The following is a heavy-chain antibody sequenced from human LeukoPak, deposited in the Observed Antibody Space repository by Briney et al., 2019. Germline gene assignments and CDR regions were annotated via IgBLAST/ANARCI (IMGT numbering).Heavy chain of an antibody. V-gene: IGHV3-9*01. D-gene: IGHD6-19*01. CDR3: AKDGAHSSGWYELDY. CDR1: GFTFGDYA. Sequence: GGSLRLSCAASGFTFGDYAMHWVRQAPGKGLECVSGISCNGGSIGYADSVKGRFTISRDNAKNSLYLQMNSLRAEDTALYYCAKDGAHSSGWYELDYWGQGTLVTVSP. J-gene: IGHJ4*02. CDR2: ISCNGGSI.